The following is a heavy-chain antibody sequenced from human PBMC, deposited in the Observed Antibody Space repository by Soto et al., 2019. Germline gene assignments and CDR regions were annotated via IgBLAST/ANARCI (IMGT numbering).Heavy chain of an antibody. CDR3: ARETYYYYYMDV. J-gene: IGHJ6*03. CDR2: INHSGST. CDR1: GVTFIGYY. V-gene: IGHV4-34*01. Sequence: SETLSLTCAVYGVTFIGYYWSWIRQPPGKGLEWIGEINHSGSTNYNPSLKSRVTISVDTSKNQFSLKLSSVTAADTAVYYCARETYYYYYMDVWGQGTMVTVSS.